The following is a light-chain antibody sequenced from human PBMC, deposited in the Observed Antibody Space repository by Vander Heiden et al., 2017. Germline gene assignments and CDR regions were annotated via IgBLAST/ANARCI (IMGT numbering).Light chain of an antibody. CDR3: HQDNSHWT. V-gene: IGKV3-15*01. J-gene: IGKJ1*01. Sequence: EIVMTQSPATLSVSPGERATLSCRASQSIRSNLAWYQQKPGQTPRLLIYGASTRATGVPASFSGSASGTEFTLTINSLQSEDFALYYCHQDNSHWTFGQGTKVESK. CDR2: GAS. CDR1: QSIRSN.